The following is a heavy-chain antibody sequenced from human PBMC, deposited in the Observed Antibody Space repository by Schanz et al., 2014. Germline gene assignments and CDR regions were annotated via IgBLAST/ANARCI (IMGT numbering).Heavy chain of an antibody. CDR1: GDTFSKYN. J-gene: IGHJ5*02. CDR3: TRLRRANPNGFDV. CDR2: IMPLRGIG. V-gene: IGHV1-69*02. D-gene: IGHD5-12*01. Sequence: QVQLVHSGPEVKKPGSSVKVSCQAFGDTFSKYNIMWVRQVPGQGLEWLGRIMPLRGIGNNAWKFQDRLTITADKSMNITYMELSSLGTEDTAVYYCTRLRRANPNGFDVWGQGTLVTVSS.